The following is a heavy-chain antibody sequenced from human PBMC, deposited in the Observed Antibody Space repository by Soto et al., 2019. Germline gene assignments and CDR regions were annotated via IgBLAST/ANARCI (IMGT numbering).Heavy chain of an antibody. CDR2: IVVGSGNT. CDR1: GLTFTSSA. Sequence: SVKVSCKASGLTFTSSAMQWVRQARGQRLEWIGWIVVGSGNTNYAQKFQERVTITRDMSTSTAYMELSSLRSEDTAVYYCAADGIAAYHGGDAFDIWGQGTMVTV. V-gene: IGHV1-58*02. J-gene: IGHJ3*02. CDR3: AADGIAAYHGGDAFDI. D-gene: IGHD6-13*01.